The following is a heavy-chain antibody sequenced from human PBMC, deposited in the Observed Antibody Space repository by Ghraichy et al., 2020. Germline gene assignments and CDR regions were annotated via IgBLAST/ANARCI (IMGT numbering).Heavy chain of an antibody. CDR2: ISGSGGSA. D-gene: IGHD6-13*01. CDR3: AKDLRDSSSWYYFDY. CDR1: GFMFSSYG. J-gene: IGHJ4*02. Sequence: GGSLRLSCAASGFMFSSYGMNWVRQTPGKGLEWVSGISGSGGSAYYADTVKGRFTISRDNPKNTLHLQMNSLRAEDTAVYYCAKDLRDSSSWYYFDYWGQGTPVTVSS. V-gene: IGHV3-23*01.